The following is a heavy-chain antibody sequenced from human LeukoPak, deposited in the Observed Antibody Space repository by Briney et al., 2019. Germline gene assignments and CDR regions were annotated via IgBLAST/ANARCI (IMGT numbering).Heavy chain of an antibody. D-gene: IGHD1-1*01. CDR2: IGPIGVYT. J-gene: IGHJ4*02. Sequence: GGSLRLSCAASGFTFSDYAMHWVRQAPGKGLEFVSVIGPIGVYTYYANSVKGRFTISRDNSKSTVSLQMGSLRDEDMAVYYCARSPPGRTNWNYYVYWGRGTLVTVSS. V-gene: IGHV3-64*01. CDR1: GFTFSDYA. CDR3: ARSPPGRTNWNYYVY.